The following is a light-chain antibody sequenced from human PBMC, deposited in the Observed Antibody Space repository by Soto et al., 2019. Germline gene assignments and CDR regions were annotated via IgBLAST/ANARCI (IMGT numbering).Light chain of an antibody. CDR2: KAS. CDR1: QSISSS. J-gene: IGKJ1*01. CDR3: HQYNSYWT. Sequence: DIQMTQSPSTLSASVGDRVTITCRASQSISSSLAWYQQKPGKAPKLLIYKASSLESGVPSRFSGSGSGTEFTLTISSLQPDDFATYYCHQYNSYWTFGQGTKVDIK. V-gene: IGKV1-5*03.